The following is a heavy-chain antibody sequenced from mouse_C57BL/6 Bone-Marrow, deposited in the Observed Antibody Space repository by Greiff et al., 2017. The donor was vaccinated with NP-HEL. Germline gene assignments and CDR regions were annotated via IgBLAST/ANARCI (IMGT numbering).Heavy chain of an antibody. CDR2: IHPNSGST. CDR3: ARSALHWDYWYFDV. J-gene: IGHJ1*03. Sequence: QVQLQQPGAELVKPGASVKLSCKASGYTFTSYWMPWVKQRPGQGLEWIGMIHPNSGSTNYNEKFKSKATLTVDKSSSTAYMQLSSLTSEDSAVYYGARSALHWDYWYFDVWGTGTTVTVSS. V-gene: IGHV1-64*01. CDR1: GYTFTSYW. D-gene: IGHD4-1*01.